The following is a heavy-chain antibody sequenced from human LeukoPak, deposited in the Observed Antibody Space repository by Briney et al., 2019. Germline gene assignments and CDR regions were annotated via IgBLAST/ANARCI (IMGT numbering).Heavy chain of an antibody. CDR1: GGSDTDYS. V-gene: IGHV4-34*01. D-gene: IGHD1-26*01. CDR3: ARKGGSYFAIDD. Sequence: SETLSLTCGVYGGSDTDYSWSWVRQPPGTGLEFIGEINHSVNTNHNPSLKSRVTISVDTSKIQVSLTLSSVTAADSAVYFCARKGGSYFAIDDWGQGTLVTVSS. J-gene: IGHJ4*02. CDR2: INHSVNT.